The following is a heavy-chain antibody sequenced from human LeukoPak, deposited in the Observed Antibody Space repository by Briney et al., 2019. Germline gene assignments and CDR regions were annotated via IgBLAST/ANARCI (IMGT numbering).Heavy chain of an antibody. CDR2: INPSGGST. J-gene: IGHJ4*02. CDR3: ARRRDGYKQFDY. CDR1: GYTFTSYY. D-gene: IGHD5-24*01. Sequence: ASVKVSCKASGYTFTSYYMHWVRQAPGQGLEWMGIINPSGGSTSYAQKFQGRVTMTRDTSTSTVYMELSSLKASDTAMYYCARRRDGYKQFDYWGQGTLVTVSS. V-gene: IGHV1-46*01.